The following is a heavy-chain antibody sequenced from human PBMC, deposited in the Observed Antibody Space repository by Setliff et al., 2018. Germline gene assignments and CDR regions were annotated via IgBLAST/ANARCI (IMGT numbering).Heavy chain of an antibody. Sequence: ASVKVSCKASGYTFRQSIVSWVRQAPGQGLEWLGWIGAYSGNTYSAQRFQGRVSLTTDESTNTAYLELRGLRSDDTAVHYCMRLVRFCSRTVCQRTSGDEAWGQGTLVTVSS. CDR1: GYTFRQSI. CDR2: IGAYSGNT. J-gene: IGHJ5*02. V-gene: IGHV1-18*01. CDR3: MRLVRFCSRTVCQRTSGDEA. D-gene: IGHD3-3*01.